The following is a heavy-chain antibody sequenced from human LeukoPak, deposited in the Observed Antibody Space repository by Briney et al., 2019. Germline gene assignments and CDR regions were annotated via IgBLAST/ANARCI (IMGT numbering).Heavy chain of an antibody. CDR2: IYHSGST. CDR1: GYSISSGYY. D-gene: IGHD5-12*01. J-gene: IGHJ4*02. Sequence: PSETLSLTCTVSGYSISSGYYWGWIRQPPGKGLEWIGSIYHSGSTYYNPSLKSRVTISVDTSKNQFSLKLSSVTAADTAVYYCAKKGLYWGQGTLVTVSS. CDR3: AKKGLY. V-gene: IGHV4-38-2*02.